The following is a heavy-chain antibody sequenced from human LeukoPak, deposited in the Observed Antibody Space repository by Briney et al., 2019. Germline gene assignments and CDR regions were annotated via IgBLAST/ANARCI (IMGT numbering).Heavy chain of an antibody. CDR1: GYTFTSYG. Sequence: ASAKVSCTASGYTFTSYGISWVRQAPGQGLEWMGWISAYNGNTNYAQKLQGRVTMTTDTSTSTAYMELRSLRSDDTAVYYCASGITGLYGMDVWGQGTTVTVSS. CDR2: ISAYNGNT. D-gene: IGHD1-20*01. J-gene: IGHJ6*02. V-gene: IGHV1-18*01. CDR3: ASGITGLYGMDV.